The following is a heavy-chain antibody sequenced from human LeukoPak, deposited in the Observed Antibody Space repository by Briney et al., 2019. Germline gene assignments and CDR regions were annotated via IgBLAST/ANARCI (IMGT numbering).Heavy chain of an antibody. D-gene: IGHD2-2*01. Sequence: SETLSLTCTVSGGSISSYYWSWIRQPPGKGLEWIGDIYYSGSTNYNPSLKSRVTISVDTSKNQFSLKLSSVTAADTAVYYCARVGGYCSSTSCYFYYYMDVWGKGTTVTVSS. CDR1: GGSISSYY. V-gene: IGHV4-59*01. CDR3: ARVGGYCSSTSCYFYYYMDV. CDR2: IYYSGST. J-gene: IGHJ6*03.